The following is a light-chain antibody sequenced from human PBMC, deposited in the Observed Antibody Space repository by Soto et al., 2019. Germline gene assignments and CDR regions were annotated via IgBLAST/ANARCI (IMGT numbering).Light chain of an antibody. Sequence: DIQMTQAPSTLSASVGDSVTISCRASQNINAWLAWYQQKPGKAPKVLIYDVSTLDSGVPSRLSGSASGTEFTLTIINLESDDFATYYCQQYHRYSTFGQGTKVDIK. CDR1: QNINAW. V-gene: IGKV1-5*01. J-gene: IGKJ1*01. CDR2: DVS. CDR3: QQYHRYST.